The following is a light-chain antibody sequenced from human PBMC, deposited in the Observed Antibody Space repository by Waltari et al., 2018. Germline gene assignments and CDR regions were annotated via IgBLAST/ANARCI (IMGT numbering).Light chain of an antibody. CDR1: NTGDKR. Sequence: SYVLTQPPSESVAPRQTAHTTCLGNNTGDKRVPVFRQKAGQAPVLVIYDDSDRPSGIPERFSGSNSGDTATLTISRVEAGDEAAYFCRVWDTRRDHPVFGGGTKLTVL. CDR3: RVWDTRRDHPV. J-gene: IGLJ3*02. V-gene: IGLV3-21*02. CDR2: DDS.